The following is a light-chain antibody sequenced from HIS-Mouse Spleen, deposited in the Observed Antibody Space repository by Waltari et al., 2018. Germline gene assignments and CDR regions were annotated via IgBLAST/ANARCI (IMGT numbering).Light chain of an antibody. CDR2: RNN. CDR1: SSNIGSNY. CDR3: AAWDDSLSGPV. V-gene: IGLV1-47*01. J-gene: IGLJ3*02. Sequence: QSVLTQPPSASGTPGQRVTISFSGSSSNIGSNYVYWYQQPPGTAPKLPIYRNNQRPSGVPDRFSGSKSGTSASLAISGLRSEDEADYYCAAWDDSLSGPVFGGGTKLTVL.